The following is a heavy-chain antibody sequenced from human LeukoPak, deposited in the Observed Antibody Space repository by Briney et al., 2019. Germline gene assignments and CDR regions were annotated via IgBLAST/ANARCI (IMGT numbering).Heavy chain of an antibody. V-gene: IGHV3-74*01. CDR1: GFTFSSYW. CDR2: INSAGSTT. CDR3: ARDRGYSQDY. Sequence: PGGSLRLSRAASGFTFSSYWMHWVRQAPGKGLVWVSHINSAGSTTSYADSVKGRFTISRDNAKNTLYLQMNSLRVEDTAVYYCARDRGYSQDYWGQGTLVTVS. J-gene: IGHJ4*02. D-gene: IGHD3-10*01.